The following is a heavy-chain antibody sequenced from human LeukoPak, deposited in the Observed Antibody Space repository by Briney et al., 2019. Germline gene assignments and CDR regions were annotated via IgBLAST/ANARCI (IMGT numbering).Heavy chain of an antibody. D-gene: IGHD5-24*01. CDR3: AREVGYNYF. Sequence: SETLSLTCAVYGGSFSGYYWSWIRQPPGKGLEWIGEINHSGSTNYNPSLKSRVTISVDTSKNQFSLKLSSVTAADTAVYYCAREVGYNYFWGQGTLVTVSS. CDR2: INHSGST. J-gene: IGHJ4*02. CDR1: GGSFSGYY. V-gene: IGHV4-34*01.